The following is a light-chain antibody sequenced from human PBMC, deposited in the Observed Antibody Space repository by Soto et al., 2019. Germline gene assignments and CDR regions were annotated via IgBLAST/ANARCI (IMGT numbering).Light chain of an antibody. CDR2: GAS. CDR3: QQYGNLLWT. Sequence: EIVLTQSPGTLSLSPGERATLSCRASQSVAGRYLAWYQQKPGQAPRLLIYGASIRATGIPDRFSGSGSGTDFTLTISRLESEDFAVYYCQQYGNLLWTFGQGTKVDIK. J-gene: IGKJ1*01. V-gene: IGKV3-20*01. CDR1: QSVAGRY.